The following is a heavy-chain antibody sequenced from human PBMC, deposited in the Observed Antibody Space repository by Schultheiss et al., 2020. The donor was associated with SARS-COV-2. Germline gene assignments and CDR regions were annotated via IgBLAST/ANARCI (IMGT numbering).Heavy chain of an antibody. D-gene: IGHD3-22*01. CDR3: AREDSSGSPLDY. V-gene: IGHV3-23*01. J-gene: IGHJ4*02. Sequence: GSLILSCAASGFTFSSYAMHWVRQAPGKGLEWVSAISGSGGSTYYADSVKGRFTISRENAKNSLYLQMNSLRAEDTAVYYCAREDSSGSPLDYWGQGTLVTVSS. CDR2: ISGSGGST. CDR1: GFTFSSYA.